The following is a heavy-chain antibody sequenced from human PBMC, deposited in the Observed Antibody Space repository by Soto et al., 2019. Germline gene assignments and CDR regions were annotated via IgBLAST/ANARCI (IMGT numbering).Heavy chain of an antibody. CDR2: ISYDGSNK. J-gene: IGHJ1*01. CDR3: EKAAHWSLYGTHH. CDR1: GFTFSSYG. Sequence: QVQLVESGGGVVQPGRSLRLSCAASGFTFSSYGMHWVRQAPGKGLEWVAVISYDGSNKYYADSVKGRFTISRDNSKNTLYLKMNSMRAEDTADYYCEKAAHWSLYGTHHWGQGTLVTVSS. V-gene: IGHV3-30*18. D-gene: IGHD3-10*01.